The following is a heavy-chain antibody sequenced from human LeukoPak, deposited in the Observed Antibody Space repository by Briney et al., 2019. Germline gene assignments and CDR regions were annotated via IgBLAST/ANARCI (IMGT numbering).Heavy chain of an antibody. D-gene: IGHD4-17*01. CDR1: GGSVSSGSYY. J-gene: IGHJ5*02. V-gene: IGHV4-61*01. Sequence: SETLSLTCTVSGGSVSSGSYYWSWIRQPPGKGLEWIGYIYYSGSTNYNPSLKSRVTISVDTSKNQFSLKLSSVTAADTAVYYCARDLYGDYGLDPWGQGTLVTVSS. CDR2: IYYSGST. CDR3: ARDLYGDYGLDP.